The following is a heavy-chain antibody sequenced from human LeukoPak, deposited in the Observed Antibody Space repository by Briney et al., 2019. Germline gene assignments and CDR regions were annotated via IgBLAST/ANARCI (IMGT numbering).Heavy chain of an antibody. D-gene: IGHD3-22*01. J-gene: IGHJ4*02. Sequence: ASVKVSCKASGYTFTSYGISWVRQAPGQGLERMGWISAYNGNTNYAQKLQGRVTMTTDTSTSTAYMELRSLRSDDTAVYYCAREREYYYDSSGYFDYWGQGTLVTVSS. CDR2: ISAYNGNT. CDR1: GYTFTSYG. CDR3: AREREYYYDSSGYFDY. V-gene: IGHV1-18*01.